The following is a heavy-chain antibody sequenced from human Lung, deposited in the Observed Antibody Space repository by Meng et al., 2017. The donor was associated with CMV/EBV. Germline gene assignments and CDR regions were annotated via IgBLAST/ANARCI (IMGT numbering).Heavy chain of an antibody. V-gene: IGHV3-21*01. Sequence: GEXXKISCAASGFTFSSFSMNWVRQAPGKGLEWVSSINSISTFIYYADSVKGRFTISRDNAKNSLYLHMSSLRAEDTAVYYCVRDRLGGRLFDYWGQGTLVPVSS. CDR3: VRDRLGGRLFDY. D-gene: IGHD2-15*01. CDR1: GFTFSSFS. CDR2: INSISTFI. J-gene: IGHJ4*02.